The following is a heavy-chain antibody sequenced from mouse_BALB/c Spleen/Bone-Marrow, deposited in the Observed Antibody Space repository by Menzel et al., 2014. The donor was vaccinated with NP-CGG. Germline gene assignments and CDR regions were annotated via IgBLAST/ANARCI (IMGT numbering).Heavy chain of an antibody. V-gene: IGHV1-5*01. CDR2: IYPGNNDT. CDR3: TKKLPAMDY. J-gene: IGHJ4*01. CDR1: GYSFTTFW. Sequence: VQLQQSGTVLARPGASVKMSCKASGYSFTTFWMHWVKQRPGQGLEWIGVIYPGNNDTSYNQKFKGKAKLTAVTSASPAHMELSSLTNEDSAVYYCTKKLPAMDYWGQGTSLTVSS.